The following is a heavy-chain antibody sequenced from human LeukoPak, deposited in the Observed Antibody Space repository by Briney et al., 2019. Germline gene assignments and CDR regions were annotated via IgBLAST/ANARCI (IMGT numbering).Heavy chain of an antibody. CDR3: ARGVDHPDFDY. J-gene: IGHJ4*02. CDR2: IYYSGST. CDR1: GGSISSYH. V-gene: IGHV4-59*01. Sequence: PSETLSLTCTVSGGSISSYHWSWIRQPPGKGLEWIGYIYYSGSTNYNPSLKSRVTISVDTSKNQFSLKLSSVTAADTAVYYCARGVDHPDFDYWGQGTLVTVSS.